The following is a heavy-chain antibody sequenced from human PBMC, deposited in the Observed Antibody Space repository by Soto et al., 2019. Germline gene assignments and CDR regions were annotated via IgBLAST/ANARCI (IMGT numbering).Heavy chain of an antibody. CDR2: IYWDAGK. Sequence: QITLNESGPTVVRPTETLPLTCRFSGFSLTTSGVGVGWIRQSPGKAPEWLALIYWDAGKRYSASLKSRLTITKDTSKNQVVLTVSDLEPTDTATYYCAHRVLRTVFGLVTTTAIYFDFWGQGTPVAVSS. J-gene: IGHJ4*02. D-gene: IGHD3-3*01. CDR1: GFSLTTSGVG. V-gene: IGHV2-5*02. CDR3: AHRVLRTVFGLVTTTAIYFDF.